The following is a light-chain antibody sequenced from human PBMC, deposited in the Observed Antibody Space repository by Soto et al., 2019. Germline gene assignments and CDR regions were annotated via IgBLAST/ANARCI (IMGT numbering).Light chain of an antibody. CDR1: QDISTY. Sequence: DIQLTQSPSFLSASVGDTVTITCRASQDISTYLAWYQEKPGKPPRLLVYSASTSQSGLPSRLSGSGSGTDFTLTISSLQPDDFATYYCQQLNNYPWTFGQGTKVEIK. J-gene: IGKJ1*01. V-gene: IGKV1-9*01. CDR3: QQLNNYPWT. CDR2: SAS.